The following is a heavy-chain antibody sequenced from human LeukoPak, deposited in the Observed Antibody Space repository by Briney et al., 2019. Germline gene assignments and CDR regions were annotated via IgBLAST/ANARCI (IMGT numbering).Heavy chain of an antibody. Sequence: SETLSLTCTVSGGSISSYYWSWIRQPAGKGLEWIGRIYTSGSTNYNPSLKSRVTMSVDTSKNQFSLKLSSVTAADTAVYYCARGLPESTSSWYHNDAFDIWGQGTMVTVSS. CDR2: IYTSGST. J-gene: IGHJ3*02. D-gene: IGHD6-13*01. V-gene: IGHV4-4*07. CDR1: GGSISSYY. CDR3: ARGLPESTSSWYHNDAFDI.